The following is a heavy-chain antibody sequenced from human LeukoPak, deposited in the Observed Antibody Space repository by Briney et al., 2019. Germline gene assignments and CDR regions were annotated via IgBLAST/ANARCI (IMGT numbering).Heavy chain of an antibody. CDR3: ARVWFGELLFDY. J-gene: IGHJ4*02. Sequence: SVKVSCKASGRTFSSYAISWVRQAPGQGLEWMGGIIPIFGTANYAQKFQGRVTITADESTSTAYMELSSLSSEDTAVYYCARVWFGELLFDYWGQGTLVTVSS. V-gene: IGHV1-69*13. CDR1: GRTFSSYA. CDR2: IIPIFGTA. D-gene: IGHD3-10*01.